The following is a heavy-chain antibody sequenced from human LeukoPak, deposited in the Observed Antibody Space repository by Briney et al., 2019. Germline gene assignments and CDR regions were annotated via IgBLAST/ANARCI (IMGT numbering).Heavy chain of an antibody. J-gene: IGHJ4*02. Sequence: ASVKVSCKVSGYSFTENYIHWVRQPPGRGLEWMGLINPHTGAANYTQNFQGRVTLTRDTSSSTAYMHLSSLRSDDTAVYYCARGKSGYSPRGQGTPVTVSS. CDR2: INPHTGAA. CDR1: GYSFTENY. D-gene: IGHD3-22*01. CDR3: ARGKSGYSP. V-gene: IGHV1-2*02.